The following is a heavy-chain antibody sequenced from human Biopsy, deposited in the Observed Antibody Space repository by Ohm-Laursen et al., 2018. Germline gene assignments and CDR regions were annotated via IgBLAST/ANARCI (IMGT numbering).Heavy chain of an antibody. J-gene: IGHJ4*02. CDR3: AQTRNDYGGFYFDY. CDR2: IRNT. Sequence: PPGTLSLTCTVSGDSVTKYYWGWIRQPPGKGLEWIGTIRNTYFRTSLKSRVTMSVDTSKNQFSLKLSSVTAADTGVYYCAQTRNDYGGFYFDYWGRGTLVTVSS. CDR1: GDSVTKYY. D-gene: IGHD4/OR15-4a*01. V-gene: IGHV4-59*04.